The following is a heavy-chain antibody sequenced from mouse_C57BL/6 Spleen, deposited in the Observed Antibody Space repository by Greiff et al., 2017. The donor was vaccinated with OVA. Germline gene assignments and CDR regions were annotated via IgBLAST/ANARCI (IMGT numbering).Heavy chain of an antibody. CDR3: ARYDYGFFYAMDY. CDR1: GYTFTDYY. J-gene: IGHJ4*01. V-gene: IGHV1-26*01. D-gene: IGHD2-4*01. CDR2: INPNNGGT. Sequence: VQLQQSGPELVKPGASVKISCKASGYTFTDYYMNWVKQSHGKSLEWIGDINPNNGGTSYNQKFKGKATLTVDKSSSTAYMELRSLTSEDSAVYYCARYDYGFFYAMDYWGQGTSVTVSS.